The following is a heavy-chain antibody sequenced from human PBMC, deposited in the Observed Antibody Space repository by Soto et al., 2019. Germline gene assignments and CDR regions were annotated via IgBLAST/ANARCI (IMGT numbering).Heavy chain of an antibody. CDR3: ARTTAVPNTLRSRYFFDY. CDR2: TSYTGTT. D-gene: IGHD1-1*01. Sequence: SETLSLTCVVSGGSITSYHWSWIRQFPGKGLEWIAYTSYTGTTNYNPSLKSRVTISMDMSKIRFSLRLSSVTTADTALYYCARTTAVPNTLRSRYFFDYWGQGTLVTVSS. V-gene: IGHV4-59*01. CDR1: GGSITSYH. J-gene: IGHJ4*02.